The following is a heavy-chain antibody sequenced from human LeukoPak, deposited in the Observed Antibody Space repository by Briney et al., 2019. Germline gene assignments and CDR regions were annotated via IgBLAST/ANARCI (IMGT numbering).Heavy chain of an antibody. V-gene: IGHV1-69*06. J-gene: IGHJ4*02. D-gene: IGHD3-22*01. CDR3: ARGWDYDSGGRPTAYVY. Sequence: SVKVSCKASGGTFSNYAINWVRQAPGQGLEWMGGIIPIFGTANYAQKFQGRVTITADKSTSTVYMELNSLKSEDTAVYHCARGWDYDSGGRPTAYVYWGQGTLVTVSS. CDR2: IIPIFGTA. CDR1: GGTFSNYA.